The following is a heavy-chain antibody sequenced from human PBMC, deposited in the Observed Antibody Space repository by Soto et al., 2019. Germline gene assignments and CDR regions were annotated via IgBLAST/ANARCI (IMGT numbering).Heavy chain of an antibody. D-gene: IGHD2-2*01. CDR1: GGSISSGDHY. Sequence: SETLSLTCTVSGGSISSGDHYWSWIRQHPGKGLEWIGYIFYSGSTHYSPSLKSRVTMSVDTSKNQFSLKLSSVTAADTAVYYCAREVIVVVTAVTTYNWFDHWGQGTLVTVSS. J-gene: IGHJ5*02. CDR3: AREVIVVVTAVTTYNWFDH. CDR2: IFYSGST. V-gene: IGHV4-31*03.